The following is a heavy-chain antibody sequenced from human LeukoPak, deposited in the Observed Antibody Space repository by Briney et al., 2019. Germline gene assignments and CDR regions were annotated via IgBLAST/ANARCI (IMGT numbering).Heavy chain of an antibody. D-gene: IGHD3-3*01. J-gene: IGHJ4*02. CDR1: GFTFSSYS. Sequence: GGSLGLSCAASGFTFSSYSMNWVRQAPGKGLQWVSAMSGSGDRSVYADSVKGRFTISRDNSKNTLYLQMNSLKDEDTAIYYCGKEPWEGSGYIHYWGQGTLVTVSS. V-gene: IGHV3-23*01. CDR3: GKEPWEGSGYIHY. CDR2: MSGSGDRS.